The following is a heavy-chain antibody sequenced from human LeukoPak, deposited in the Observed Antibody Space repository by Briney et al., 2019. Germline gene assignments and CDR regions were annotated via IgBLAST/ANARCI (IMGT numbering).Heavy chain of an antibody. D-gene: IGHD6-13*01. CDR1: GGPIASPNHD. J-gene: IGHJ4*02. CDR3: ASQARIAAALNYFDH. CDR2: MYYIWMT. V-gene: IGHV4-39*07. Sequence: SETLTLTYTVSGGPIASPNHDWLGIRQPQGKVLEWIGSMYYIWMTYYTPSLKSRVTLSVDTSKNQFSLKLSSVTAADTAVYDGASQARIAAALNYFDHWGQGTLVTVSS.